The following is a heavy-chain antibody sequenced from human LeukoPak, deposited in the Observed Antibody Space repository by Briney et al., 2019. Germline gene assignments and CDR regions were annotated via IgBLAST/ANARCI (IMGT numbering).Heavy chain of an antibody. J-gene: IGHJ4*02. CDR1: GFTFDDYA. Sequence: GGSLRLSCAASGFTFDDYAMHWVRQAPGKGLEWVSGISWNSGSIGYADSVKGRFTISRDNAKNSLYLQMNSLRAEDTALYYCAKDMPGGGSRLLYYFDYWGQGTLVTVSS. CDR2: ISWNSGSI. D-gene: IGHD2-21*02. CDR3: AKDMPGGGSRLLYYFDY. V-gene: IGHV3-9*01.